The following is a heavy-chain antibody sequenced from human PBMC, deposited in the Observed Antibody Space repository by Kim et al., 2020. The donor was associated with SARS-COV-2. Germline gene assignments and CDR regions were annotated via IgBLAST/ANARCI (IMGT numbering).Heavy chain of an antibody. CDR3: AKVPRIRAYDSSGYGPFDP. CDR2: ISGSGGST. V-gene: IGHV3-23*01. Sequence: GGSLRLSCAASGFTFSSYAMSWVRQAPGKGLEWVSAISGSGGSTYYTDSVKGRFTISRDNSKNTLYLQMNSLRAEDTAVYYCAKVPRIRAYDSSGYGPFDPWGQGTLVTVSS. CDR1: GFTFSSYA. D-gene: IGHD3-22*01. J-gene: IGHJ5*02.